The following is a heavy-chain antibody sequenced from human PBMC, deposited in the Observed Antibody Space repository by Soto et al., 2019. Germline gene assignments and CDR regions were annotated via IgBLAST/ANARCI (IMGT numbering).Heavy chain of an antibody. CDR1: GFTFSTSA. CDR2: MSSLGFGGTT. CDR3: AKPGNFGSGWYGDLDAFDI. J-gene: IGHJ3*02. Sequence: GGSLRLSCVTSGFTFSTSAMTWVRQAPGQGLDWVSSMSSLGFGGTTYSTYYPDSVKGRFTISRDNSRSTLYLQMNGLRAEDTAIYYCAKPGNFGSGWYGDLDAFDIWGQGTVVTVSS. V-gene: IGHV3-23*01. D-gene: IGHD6-19*01.